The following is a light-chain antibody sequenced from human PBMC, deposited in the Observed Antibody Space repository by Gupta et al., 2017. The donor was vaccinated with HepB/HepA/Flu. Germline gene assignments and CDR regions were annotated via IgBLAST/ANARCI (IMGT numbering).Light chain of an antibody. CDR1: SSDVGGFNS. CDR3: SSFRTGSTLVV. Sequence: QSALTQPASVSGSPGLSITISCTGSSSDVGGFNSVSWYQQYPGRAPKLLIYDVSNRPSGVSDRFSGSKSGNTASLTISGLQAEDDADYYCSSFRTGSTLVVFGGGTKVTVL. CDR2: DVS. J-gene: IGLJ2*01. V-gene: IGLV2-14*03.